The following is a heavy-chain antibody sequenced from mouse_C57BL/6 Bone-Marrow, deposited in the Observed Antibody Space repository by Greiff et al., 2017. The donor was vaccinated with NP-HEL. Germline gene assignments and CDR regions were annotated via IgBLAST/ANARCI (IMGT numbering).Heavy chain of an antibody. CDR1: GFTFSDYY. D-gene: IGHD2-4*01. CDR2: INYDGSST. CDR3: AREVWGLRRDYWYFDV. Sequence: EVMLVESEGGLVQPGSSMKLSCTASGFTFSDYYMAWVRQVPEKGLEWVANINYDGSSTYYLDSLKSRFIISRDNAKNILYLQMSILKSETTATYYCAREVWGLRRDYWYFDVWGTGTTVTVSS. V-gene: IGHV5-16*01. J-gene: IGHJ1*03.